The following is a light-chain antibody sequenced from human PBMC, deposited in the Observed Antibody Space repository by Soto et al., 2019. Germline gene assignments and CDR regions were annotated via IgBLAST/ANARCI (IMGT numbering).Light chain of an antibody. CDR3: QHRSSWPLT. Sequence: EMVLTQSPGTLSLSPGERATLSCSASQIVNSNSLAWYQQKPGQAPTILIYAASSRATGTPARFSGSGSGTDFTLSISSLEPEDFAFYFCQHRSSWPLTFGGGTKVDIK. CDR2: AAS. J-gene: IGKJ4*01. CDR1: QIVNSNS. V-gene: IGKV3D-20*02.